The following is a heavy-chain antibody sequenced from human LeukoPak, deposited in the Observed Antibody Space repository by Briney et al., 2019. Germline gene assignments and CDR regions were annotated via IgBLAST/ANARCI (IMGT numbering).Heavy chain of an antibody. CDR2: IKSKTDGGTT. V-gene: IGHV3-15*07. J-gene: IGHJ4*02. D-gene: IGHD1-26*01. CDR3: TTEGEVGATFDY. Sequence: GGSLRLSCAASGFTFSNAWMNWVRQAPGKGLEWAGRIKSKTDGGTTDYAAPVKGRFTISRDDSKNTLYLQMNSLKTEDTAVYYCTTEGEVGATFDYWGQGTLVTVSS. CDR1: GFTFSNAW.